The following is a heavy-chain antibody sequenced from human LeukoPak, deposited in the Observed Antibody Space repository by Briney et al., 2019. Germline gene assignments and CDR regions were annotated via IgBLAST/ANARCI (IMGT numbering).Heavy chain of an antibody. CDR3: ARDAVAPLMDAFDI. J-gene: IGHJ3*02. D-gene: IGHD2-8*01. Sequence: GGSLRLSCRASGFTLSSYSMNWVRQAPGKGLEWVSFISSRSDYIYYADSVKGRFTISRDNAKNSLYLQLNSLRAEDTAVYYCARDAVAPLMDAFDIWGQGTMVTVSS. CDR1: GFTLSSYS. CDR2: ISSRSDYI. V-gene: IGHV3-21*01.